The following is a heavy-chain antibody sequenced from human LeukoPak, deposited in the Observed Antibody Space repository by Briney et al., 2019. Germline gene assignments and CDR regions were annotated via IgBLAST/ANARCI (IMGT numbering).Heavy chain of an antibody. Sequence: GGSLRLSCAASGFSFSSSAMTWVRQAPGKGLAWVSGISGSGGSTYDADSVKGRLTISRDNSKNTLDLQMNSLRVEDTAVYYCAKVTMVGWYFDLWGRGTLVTVSS. CDR2: ISGSGGST. V-gene: IGHV3-23*01. CDR3: AKVTMVGWYFDL. D-gene: IGHD4/OR15-4a*01. J-gene: IGHJ2*01. CDR1: GFSFSSSA.